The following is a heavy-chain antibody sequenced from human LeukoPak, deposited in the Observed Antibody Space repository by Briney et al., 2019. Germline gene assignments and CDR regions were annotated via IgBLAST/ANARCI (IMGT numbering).Heavy chain of an antibody. V-gene: IGHV3-15*01. Sequence: GGSLRLSCAASGFTFSNAWMSWVRQAPGKGLEWVGRIKSKTDGGTTDYAAPVKGRFTISRDDSKNTLYLQMNSLKTEDTAVYYCTTDSYALYYYMDVWGKGTTVTVSS. CDR3: TTDSYALYYYMDV. D-gene: IGHD2-2*01. CDR1: GFTFSNAW. CDR2: IKSKTDGGTT. J-gene: IGHJ6*03.